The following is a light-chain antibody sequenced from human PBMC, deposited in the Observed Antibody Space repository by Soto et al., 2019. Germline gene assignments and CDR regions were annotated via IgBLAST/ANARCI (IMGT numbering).Light chain of an antibody. CDR2: DAY. CDR3: QQYGGSPRT. J-gene: IGKJ1*01. V-gene: IGKV3-20*01. Sequence: EIVLTQSPGTLPSSPGERATLSCRASQSISNNYLAWYQQTPGQALRLLIYDAYNRAAGMPDRFSGSGSGTDFTLTISRLEPEDFGVYHCQQYGGSPRTFGQGTKVEIK. CDR1: QSISNNY.